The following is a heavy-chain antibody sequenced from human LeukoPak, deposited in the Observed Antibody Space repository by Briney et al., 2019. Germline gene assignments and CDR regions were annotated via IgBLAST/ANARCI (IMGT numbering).Heavy chain of an antibody. CDR2: IYYSGST. J-gene: IGHJ6*02. V-gene: IGHV4-39*07. Sequence: SETLSLTCTVSGGSISSSSYYWGWIRQPPGKGLEWIGSIYYSGSTYYNPSLKSRVTISVDTSKNQFSLKLSSVTAADTAVYYCARGSRVWFGEFDYYYGMDVWGQGTTVTVSS. CDR1: GGSISSSSYY. D-gene: IGHD3-10*01. CDR3: ARGSRVWFGEFDYYYGMDV.